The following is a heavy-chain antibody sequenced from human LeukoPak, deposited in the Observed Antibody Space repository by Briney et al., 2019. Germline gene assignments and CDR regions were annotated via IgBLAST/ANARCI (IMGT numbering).Heavy chain of an antibody. D-gene: IGHD1-26*01. J-gene: IGHJ4*02. CDR2: IIPILGIA. CDR3: ARGTRGYSGSYAGDY. V-gene: IGHV1-69*04. CDR1: GGTFSSYA. Sequence: SVKVSCKASGGTFSSYAISWVRQAPGQGLEWMGRIIPILGIANYAQKFQGRVTITADKSTSTAYMELSSLRSEDTAVYYYARGTRGYSGSYAGDYWGQGTLVTVSS.